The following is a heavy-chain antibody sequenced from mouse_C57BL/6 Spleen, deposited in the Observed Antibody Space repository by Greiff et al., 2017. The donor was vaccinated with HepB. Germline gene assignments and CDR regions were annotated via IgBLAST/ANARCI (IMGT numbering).Heavy chain of an antibody. CDR2: IYPGDGDT. J-gene: IGHJ3*01. V-gene: IGHV1-82*01. Sequence: QVQLKESGPELVKPGASVKISCKASGYAFSSSWMNWVKQRPGKGLEWIGRIYPGDGDTNYNGKFKGKATLTADKSSSTAYMQLSSLTSEDSAVYFCARPYYYGSSYAFAYWGQGTLVTVSA. CDR3: ARPYYYGSSYAFAY. D-gene: IGHD1-1*01. CDR1: GYAFSSSW.